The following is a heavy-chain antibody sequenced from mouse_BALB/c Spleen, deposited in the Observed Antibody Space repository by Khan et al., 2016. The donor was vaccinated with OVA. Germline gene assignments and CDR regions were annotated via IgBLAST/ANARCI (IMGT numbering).Heavy chain of an antibody. V-gene: IGHV1-4*01. Sequence: QVRLQQSGAELARPGASVKMSCKASGYTFTTYTMHWVKQRPGQGLEWIGYINPSNGYTNYNQKFKDKSTLTADKSSSTVYMQLSSLTSDYSAVYYCAREGAYYRSDGWFSYWGQGTLVTVSA. CDR2: INPSNGYT. CDR1: GYTFTTYT. D-gene: IGHD2-14*01. J-gene: IGHJ3*01. CDR3: AREGAYYRSDGWFSY.